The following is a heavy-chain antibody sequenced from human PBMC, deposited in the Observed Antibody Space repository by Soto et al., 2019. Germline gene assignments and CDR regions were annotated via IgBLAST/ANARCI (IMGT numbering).Heavy chain of an antibody. CDR3: ARRTKNYYDSSEYFDY. D-gene: IGHD3-22*01. J-gene: IGHJ4*02. Sequence: PSETLSLTCTVSGGSISSSSYYWGWIRQPPGKGLEWIGSIYYSGSTYYNPSLKSRVTISVDTSKNQFSLKLSSVTAADTAVDYCARRTKNYYDSSEYFDYWGQGTLVTLSS. V-gene: IGHV4-39*01. CDR2: IYYSGST. CDR1: GGSISSSSYY.